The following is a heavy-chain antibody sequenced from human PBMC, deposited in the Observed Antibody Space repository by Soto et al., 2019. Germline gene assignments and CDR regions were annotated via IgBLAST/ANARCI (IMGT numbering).Heavy chain of an antibody. CDR2: ISGSGGST. Sequence: GGSLRLSCAASGFTFSSYAMSWVRQAPGKGLEWVSAISGSGGSTYYADSVKGRFTISRDNSKNTLYLQMNSLRAEDTAVYYCAKDGLELQGYYYRIDVWGQGTTVTVSS. CDR1: GFTFSSYA. CDR3: AKDGLELQGYYYRIDV. V-gene: IGHV3-23*01. J-gene: IGHJ6*02. D-gene: IGHD1-7*01.